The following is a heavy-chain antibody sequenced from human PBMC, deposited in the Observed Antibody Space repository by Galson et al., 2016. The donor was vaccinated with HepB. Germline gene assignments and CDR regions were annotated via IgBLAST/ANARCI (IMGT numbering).Heavy chain of an antibody. Sequence: SLRLSCAASGFTFSNYWMSWVRQTPGKGLKWVANIKQDGSEKFYVDSVKGRFPISRDNAKSSLYLQLNRLRVEDTALYYCARDRFFVVAPEAGTFDVWGQGRMVTVSS. V-gene: IGHV3-7*04. D-gene: IGHD2-2*01. CDR1: GFTFSNYW. CDR2: IKQDGSEK. CDR3: ARDRFFVVAPEAGTFDV. J-gene: IGHJ3*01.